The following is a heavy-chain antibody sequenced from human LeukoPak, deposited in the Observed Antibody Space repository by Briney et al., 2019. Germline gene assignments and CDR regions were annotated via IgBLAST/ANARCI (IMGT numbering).Heavy chain of an antibody. CDR2: ISTEGTYK. V-gene: IGHV3-30*18. J-gene: IGHJ4*02. Sequence: GGSLRLSCAASGFTFRTSGMHWVRQAPGKGLEWVAVISTEGTYKHYAGSVTGRFTISRDNSKNTLYLQLNSLRAEDTAVYYCAKEVSAYGGFDYWGQGTLVTVSS. D-gene: IGHD4-17*01. CDR3: AKEVSAYGGFDY. CDR1: GFTFRTSG.